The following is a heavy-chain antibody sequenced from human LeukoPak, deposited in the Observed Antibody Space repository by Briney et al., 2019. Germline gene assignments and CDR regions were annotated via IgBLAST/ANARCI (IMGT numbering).Heavy chain of an antibody. J-gene: IGHJ5*02. Sequence: ASLKVSCKASGYTFTNYYIHWVRQAPGQGLEWMGIINPSGGSTSYAQKFQGRVTMTRDTSTSTVYMELSSLRSEDTAVYYCAREGSIVVTYWFDPWGQGTLVTVSP. D-gene: IGHD3-22*01. CDR3: AREGSIVVTYWFDP. CDR1: GYTFTNYY. V-gene: IGHV1-46*01. CDR2: INPSGGST.